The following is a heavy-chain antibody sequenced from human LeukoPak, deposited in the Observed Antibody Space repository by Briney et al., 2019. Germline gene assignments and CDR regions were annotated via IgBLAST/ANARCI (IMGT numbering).Heavy chain of an antibody. D-gene: IGHD6-13*01. J-gene: IGHJ6*03. CDR3: ARVRNGAAAGRHYYYMDV. CDR1: GFTFSSYS. CDR2: ISSSSSYI. Sequence: GGSLRLSCAASGFTFSSYSMNWVRQAPGKGLEWVSSISSSSSYIYYADSVKGRFTIPRDNAKNSLYLQMNSLRAEDTAVYYCARVRNGAAAGRHYYYMDVWGKGTTVTVSS. V-gene: IGHV3-21*01.